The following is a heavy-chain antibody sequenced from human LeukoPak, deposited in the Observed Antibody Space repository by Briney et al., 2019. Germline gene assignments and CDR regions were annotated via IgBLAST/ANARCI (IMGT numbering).Heavy chain of an antibody. Sequence: SETLSLTCAVSGGSISSGGYSWSWIRQPPGKGLEWIGYIYHSGSTYYNPSLKSRVTISVDRSKNQFSLKLSSVTAADTAVYYCARAYCGGDSYSDRLYYYYGMDVWGQGTTVTVSS. CDR1: GGSISSGGYS. J-gene: IGHJ6*02. V-gene: IGHV4-30-2*01. CDR3: ARAYCGGDSYSDRLYYYYGMDV. D-gene: IGHD2-21*02. CDR2: IYHSGST.